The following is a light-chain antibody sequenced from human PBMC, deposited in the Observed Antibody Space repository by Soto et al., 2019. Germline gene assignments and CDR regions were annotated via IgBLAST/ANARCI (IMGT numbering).Light chain of an antibody. CDR2: GAS. V-gene: IGKV3-15*01. CDR1: QSVSSD. J-gene: IGKJ1*01. CDR3: QQYNNWPWT. Sequence: EIVMTHSQATLSVSPGERATFSGRASQSVSSDLAWYQQKPGQAPGLLIYGASTRATGIPARFSGSGSGTEFTLTISSLQSEDFAVYYCQQYNNWPWTFGQGTKVEIK.